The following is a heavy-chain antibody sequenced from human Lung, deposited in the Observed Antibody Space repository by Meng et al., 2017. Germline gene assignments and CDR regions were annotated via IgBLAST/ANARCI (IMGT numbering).Heavy chain of an antibody. V-gene: IGHV6-1*01. Sequence: VSLRQSGQGRVKPSKTPPRTCAISGAVFPSNSAAWNWIRQSPSRGLEWLGRTNYRSKWYNGYAVSVRSRITLNPDTSKNQFSLQLNSVTPEDTAVYYCARSQQWLDSWGQGTLVTVSS. CDR3: ARSQQWLDS. CDR2: TNYRSKWYN. CDR1: GAVFPSNSAA. D-gene: IGHD6-19*01. J-gene: IGHJ4*02.